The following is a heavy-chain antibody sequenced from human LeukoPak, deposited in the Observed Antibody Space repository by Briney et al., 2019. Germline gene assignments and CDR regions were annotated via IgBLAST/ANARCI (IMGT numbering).Heavy chain of an antibody. D-gene: IGHD3-22*01. V-gene: IGHV3-23*01. J-gene: IGHJ2*01. CDR2: ISGSGGST. Sequence: GGTLRLSCAAPGFTFSSYGMSWVRQAPGKGPEWVSAISGSGGSTYYADSVKGRFTISRDNSKNTLYLQMTSLGAEDTAVYYCAKDGYYDSSAYYYVRYFDLWGRGTLVTVSS. CDR3: AKDGYYDSSAYYYVRYFDL. CDR1: GFTFSSYG.